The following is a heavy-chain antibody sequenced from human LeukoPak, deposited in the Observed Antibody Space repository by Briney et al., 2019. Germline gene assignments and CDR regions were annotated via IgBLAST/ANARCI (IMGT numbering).Heavy chain of an antibody. CDR1: GGSISSGGYS. J-gene: IGHJ4*02. Sequence: SETLSLTCAVSGGSISSGGYSWSWIRQPPGKGLEWIGYIYHSGSTYYNPSLKSRVTISVDRSKNQFSLKLSSVTAADTAVYYCARGLPYYDFWSGYRKVPFFDYWGQGTLVTVSS. V-gene: IGHV4-30-2*01. CDR3: ARGLPYYDFWSGYRKVPFFDY. D-gene: IGHD3-3*01. CDR2: IYHSGST.